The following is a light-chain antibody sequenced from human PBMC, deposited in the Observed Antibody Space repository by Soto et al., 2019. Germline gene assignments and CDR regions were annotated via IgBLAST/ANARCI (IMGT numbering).Light chain of an antibody. Sequence: EIVLTQSPGTLSVSPGERATLSCRASQSLRSSSLAWYQQRLGQAPRLLIYGASRMATGIPDRFSGSGSGTDFTLTISRLEPEDFAVYYCQQYGSSPLTFGGGTKVEIK. CDR3: QQYGSSPLT. V-gene: IGKV3-20*01. CDR2: GAS. CDR1: QSLRSSS. J-gene: IGKJ4*01.